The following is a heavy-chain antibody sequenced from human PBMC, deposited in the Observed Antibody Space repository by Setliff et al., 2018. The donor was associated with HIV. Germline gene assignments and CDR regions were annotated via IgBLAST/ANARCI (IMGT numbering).Heavy chain of an antibody. D-gene: IGHD3-10*01. CDR1: GGSFSGYY. Sequence: SETLSLTCSVSGGSFSGYYWSWIRQPPGKGLEWIGYIYIYNSGSTNYNPSLTSRVTISADTSRNQFSLKLTSVTAADTAIYYCARGKGVGGVVITGGLDVWGKGTTVTVSS. CDR3: ARGKGVGGVVITGGLDV. V-gene: IGHV4-59*01. CDR2: IYIYNSGST. J-gene: IGHJ6*04.